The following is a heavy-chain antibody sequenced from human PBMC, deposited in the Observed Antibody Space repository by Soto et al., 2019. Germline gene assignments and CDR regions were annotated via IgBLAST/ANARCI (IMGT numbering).Heavy chain of an antibody. CDR3: ASLPFSNYGLGAFDI. J-gene: IGHJ3*02. CDR2: INPSGGST. V-gene: IGHV1-46*03. CDR1: GYTFTSYY. Sequence: GASVKVSCKASGYTFTSYYMYWVRQALGQGLEWMGIINPSGGSTSYAQKFQGRVTMTRDTSTSTVYMELSSLRSEDTAVYYCASLPFSNYGLGAFDIWGQGTMVTVSS. D-gene: IGHD4-4*01.